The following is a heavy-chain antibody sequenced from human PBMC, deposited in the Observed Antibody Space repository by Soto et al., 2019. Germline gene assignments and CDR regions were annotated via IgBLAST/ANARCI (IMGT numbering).Heavy chain of an antibody. V-gene: IGHV1-69*08. J-gene: IGHJ4*02. CDR1: GGTFSNDI. Sequence: QVQLVQSGAEVKKPGSSVKVSCKTSGGTFSNDIITWVRQAPGQGLEWMGRIIPLLDVADYAQKFQGRVTMTADKSTDTAYMELNSLRSEDTAVYYCARDSPIGSTFSGYDAIDYWGQGTLVTVSS. CDR2: IIPLLDVA. D-gene: IGHD5-12*01. CDR3: ARDSPIGSTFSGYDAIDY.